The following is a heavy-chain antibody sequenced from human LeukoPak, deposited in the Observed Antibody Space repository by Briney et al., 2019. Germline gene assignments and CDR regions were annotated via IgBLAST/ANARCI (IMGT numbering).Heavy chain of an antibody. CDR1: GYTFTGYY. J-gene: IGHJ5*02. V-gene: IGHV1-2*02. Sequence: GASVKVSCKASGYTFTGYYMHWVRQAPGQGLEWMGWINPNSGGTNYAQKFQGRVTMTRDTSISTAYMELSSLRSEDTAVYYCARGTYSNSAGNWFDPWGQGTLVTVSS. CDR3: ARGTYSNSAGNWFDP. D-gene: IGHD4-4*01. CDR2: INPNSGGT.